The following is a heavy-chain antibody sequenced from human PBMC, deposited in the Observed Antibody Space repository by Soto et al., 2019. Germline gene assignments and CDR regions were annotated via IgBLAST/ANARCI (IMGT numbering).Heavy chain of an antibody. D-gene: IGHD5-12*01. CDR3: ARRRGFPYDSGMDV. Sequence: QLQLQESGSGLVKPSQTLSLTCAVSGGSISSGGYSWSWIRQPPGKGLEWIGYIYHSGSTYYNPPLKRRVTISVDRSKNQFSLKRSSVTAADTAVYYCARRRGFPYDSGMDVWGQGTTVTVSS. CDR2: IYHSGST. J-gene: IGHJ6*02. V-gene: IGHV4-30-2*01. CDR1: GGSISSGGYS.